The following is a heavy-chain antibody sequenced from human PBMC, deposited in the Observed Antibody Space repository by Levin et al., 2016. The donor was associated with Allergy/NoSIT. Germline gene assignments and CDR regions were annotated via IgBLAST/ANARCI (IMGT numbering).Heavy chain of an antibody. D-gene: IGHD3-9*01. CDR2: ISYDGIDK. CDR1: GFNFRGYA. Sequence: GSLRLSCVASGFNFRGYAMHWVRQCPGKGLEWVAGISYDGIDKFYAGSVRGRLTISRDNSRNTLYLEINSLRPEDTAVYYCAKDSVNDILTGYYREDELMYYYYGMDVWGQGTTVTVSS. CDR3: AKDSVNDILTGYYREDELMYYYYGMDV. J-gene: IGHJ6*02. V-gene: IGHV3-30-3*01.